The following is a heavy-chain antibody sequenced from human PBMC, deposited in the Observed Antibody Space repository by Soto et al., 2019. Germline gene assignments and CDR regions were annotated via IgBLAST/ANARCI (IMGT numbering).Heavy chain of an antibody. J-gene: IGHJ4*02. V-gene: IGHV1-18*04. Sequence: GASVKVSCKASGYTFTSYGISWVRQAPGQGLEWMGWISAYNGNTNYAQKLQGRVTMTTDTSTSTAYMELRSPRSDDTAVYYCARVMPLGVVVIRLDYWGQGTLVTVSS. CDR1: GYTFTSYG. CDR3: ARVMPLGVVVIRLDY. CDR2: ISAYNGNT. D-gene: IGHD3-22*01.